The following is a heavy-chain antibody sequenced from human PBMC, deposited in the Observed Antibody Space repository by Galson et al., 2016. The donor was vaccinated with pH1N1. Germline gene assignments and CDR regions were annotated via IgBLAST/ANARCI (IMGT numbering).Heavy chain of an antibody. J-gene: IGHJ3*02. CDR2: IYLGGSLI. Sequence: QSGAEVKKPGESLKISCKGSGYRFPSSWIGWVRQMPGKGLEWMGIIYLGGSLIRYRPSFQGQVTISADKSVNIVYLEWVSLKASDTAMYYCARQNDYGDYRSDAFDIWGQGTMVTVFS. V-gene: IGHV5-51*01. CDR1: GYRFPSSW. D-gene: IGHD4-17*01. CDR3: ARQNDYGDYRSDAFDI.